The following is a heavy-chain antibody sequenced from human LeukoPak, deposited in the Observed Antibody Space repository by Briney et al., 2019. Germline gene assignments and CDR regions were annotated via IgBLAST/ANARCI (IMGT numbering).Heavy chain of an antibody. J-gene: IGHJ6*02. CDR3: ARLSSGSYSYYYYGMDV. V-gene: IGHV4-34*01. Sequence: SETLSLTCAVYGGSFSGYYWSWIHQPPGKGLEWIGEINHSGSTNYNPSLKSRVTISVDTSKNQFSLKLSSVTAADTAVYYCARLSSGSYSYYYYGMDVWGQGTTVTVSS. CDR2: INHSGST. CDR1: GGSFSGYY. D-gene: IGHD3-10*01.